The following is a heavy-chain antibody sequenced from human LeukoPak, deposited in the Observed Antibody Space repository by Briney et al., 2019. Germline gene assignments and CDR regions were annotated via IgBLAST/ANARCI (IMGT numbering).Heavy chain of an antibody. CDR3: ARVASYAFDI. CDR1: GFTFSSYW. V-gene: IGHV3-7*01. CDR2: INQDGSEK. Sequence: PGGSLRLSCAASGFTFSSYWMSWVRQAPGKGLEWVANINQDGSEKYYVDSVMGRFTVSRDNDKNSLYLQVNSLRAEDRAVYYCARVASYAFDIWGQGTMVTVSS. J-gene: IGHJ3*02. D-gene: IGHD6-6*01.